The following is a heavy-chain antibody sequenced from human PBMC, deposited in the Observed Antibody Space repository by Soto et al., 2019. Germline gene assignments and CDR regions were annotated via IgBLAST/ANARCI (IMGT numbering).Heavy chain of an antibody. D-gene: IGHD1-26*01. CDR1: GGTFSSYA. J-gene: IGHJ4*02. Sequence: QVQLVQSGAEVKKPGSSVKVSCKASGGTFSSYAISWVRQAPGQGLEWMGGIIPIFGTANYAQKFQGRVTITADESTSTDYMELSSLRSEDTAVYYCARDPLVGATPTMTFDYWGQGTLVTVSS. V-gene: IGHV1-69*01. CDR3: ARDPLVGATPTMTFDY. CDR2: IIPIFGTA.